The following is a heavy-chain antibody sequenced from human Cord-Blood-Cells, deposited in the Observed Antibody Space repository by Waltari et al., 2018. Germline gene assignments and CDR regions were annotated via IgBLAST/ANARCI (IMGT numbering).Heavy chain of an antibody. CDR3: ARGDSSSWYYFDY. Sequence: QVQLQQWGAGLLKPSETLSLTCAVYGGSFSGYYWSWIRQPPGKGLEWIGEIKHSGSTNYNPSLKSRVTISVDTSKNQFSLKLSSVTAADTAVYYCARGDSSSWYYFDYWGQGTLVTVSS. D-gene: IGHD6-13*01. CDR1: GGSFSGYY. CDR2: IKHSGST. V-gene: IGHV4-34*01. J-gene: IGHJ4*02.